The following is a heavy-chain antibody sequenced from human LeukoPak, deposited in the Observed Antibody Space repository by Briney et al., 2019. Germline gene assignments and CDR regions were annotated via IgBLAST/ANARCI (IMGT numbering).Heavy chain of an antibody. CDR1: GGSISSYY. J-gene: IGHJ4*02. Sequence: SETLSLTCTVSGGSISSYYWSWIRQPAGKGLEWIGEINHSGSTNYNPSLKSRVTISVDTSKNQFSLKLSSVTAADTAVYYCARGHPEDSDFDYWGQGTLVTVSS. CDR3: ARGHPEDSDFDY. D-gene: IGHD2-15*01. CDR2: INHSGST. V-gene: IGHV4-34*01.